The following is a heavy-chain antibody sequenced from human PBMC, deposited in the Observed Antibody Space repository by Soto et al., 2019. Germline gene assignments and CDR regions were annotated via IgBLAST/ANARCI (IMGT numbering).Heavy chain of an antibody. V-gene: IGHV1-46*01. J-gene: IGHJ1*01. CDR2: VNPRGGSA. CDR3: AREENCRGGTCYSEYFHH. Sequence: QVQLVQSGAEVKKPGASVKVSCKTSGYIFTAYSMHWVRQAPGQGLEWMGVVNPRGGSAHYAQSFEGSVTLTRDTSTSTFYMELSSLRSEDTAVYYCAREENCRGGTCYSEYFHHWGQGTLVTDSS. D-gene: IGHD2-15*01. CDR1: GYIFTAYS.